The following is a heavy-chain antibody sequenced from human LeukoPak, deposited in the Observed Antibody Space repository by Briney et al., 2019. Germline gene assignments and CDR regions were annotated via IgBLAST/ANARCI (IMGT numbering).Heavy chain of an antibody. J-gene: IGHJ4*02. CDR3: ARRSAARPEGYFDY. CDR1: GGSISSSSYY. Sequence: SETLSLTCTVSGGSISSSSYYWGWIRQPPGKGLEWIGSIYYSGSTYYNPSLKSRVTISVDTSKNQFSLKLSSVTAADTAVYYCARRSAARPEGYFDYWGQGTLVTVSS. CDR2: IYYSGST. D-gene: IGHD6-6*01. V-gene: IGHV4-39*01.